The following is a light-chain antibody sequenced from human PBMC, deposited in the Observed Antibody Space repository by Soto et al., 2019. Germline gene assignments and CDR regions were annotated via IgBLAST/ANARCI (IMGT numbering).Light chain of an antibody. V-gene: IGLV2-14*01. CDR3: CSYTSTSTLDV. Sequence: QSALTQPASVSGSPGQSITISCTGTSSDVGGYNYVSWYQQHPDKAPKLMIYEVTNRPSGVSFRFSGSKSGNTASLTISGLQPEDEADYYCCSYTSTSTLDVFGTGTKLTVL. CDR2: EVT. J-gene: IGLJ1*01. CDR1: SSDVGGYNY.